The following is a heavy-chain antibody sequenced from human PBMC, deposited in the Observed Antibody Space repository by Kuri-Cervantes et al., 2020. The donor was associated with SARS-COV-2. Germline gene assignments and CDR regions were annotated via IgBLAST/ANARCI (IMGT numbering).Heavy chain of an antibody. D-gene: IGHD6-6*01. CDR2: IYYSGST. CDR3: ARRGLGWYSSSSDAFDI. J-gene: IGHJ3*02. CDR1: GGSISSYY. V-gene: IGHV4-39*01. Sequence: SETLSLTCTVSGGSISSYYWSWVRQAPGKGLEWIGSIYYSGSTYYNPSLKSRVTISVDTSKNQFSLKLGSVTAADTAVYYCARRGLGWYSSSSDAFDIWGQGTMVTASS.